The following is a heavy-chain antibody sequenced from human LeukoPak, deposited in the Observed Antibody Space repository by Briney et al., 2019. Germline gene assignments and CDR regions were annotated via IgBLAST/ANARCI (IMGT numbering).Heavy chain of an antibody. CDR3: ARAINRAWD. V-gene: IGHV3-7*01. CDR1: GFTFNSYW. D-gene: IGHD5-12*01. CDR2: IKHDGSEK. Sequence: GGSLRLPCAASGFTFNSYWMSWVRQAPVKGLEWVANIKHDGSEKYYVDSVKGRFTISRDNAKNSLYLQMNSLRGEDTAVYCCARAINRAWDWREGTLLSVPS. J-gene: IGHJ4*02.